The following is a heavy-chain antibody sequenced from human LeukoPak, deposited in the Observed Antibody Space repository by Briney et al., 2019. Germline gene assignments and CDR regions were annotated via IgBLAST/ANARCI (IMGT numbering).Heavy chain of an antibody. CDR2: ISWNSGSI. J-gene: IGHJ3*02. V-gene: IGHV3-9*03. CDR1: GFTFDDYA. D-gene: IGHD6-19*01. Sequence: AGGSLRLSCAASGFTFDDYAMHWVRQAPGKGLEWVSGISWNSGSIGYADSVKGRFTISRDNAKNSLYLQMNSLSAEDMALYYCAKSRSVAGHGGDAFDIWGQGTMVTVSS. CDR3: AKSRSVAGHGGDAFDI.